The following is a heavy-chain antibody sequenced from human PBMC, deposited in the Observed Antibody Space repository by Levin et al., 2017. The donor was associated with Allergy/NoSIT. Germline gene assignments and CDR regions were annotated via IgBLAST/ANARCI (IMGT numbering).Heavy chain of an antibody. D-gene: IGHD2-15*01. CDR2: IYPGDSDT. V-gene: IGHV5-51*01. CDR1: GYRFTSYW. Sequence: KVSCKGSGYRFTSYWIGWVRQMPGKGLEWMGIIYPGDSDTRYSPSFQGQVTISADKSISTAYPQCSSLKPPDTAMYYCARPSTAYCSGGSCYMVYFDYWGQGTLVTVSS. CDR3: ARPSTAYCSGGSCYMVYFDY. J-gene: IGHJ4*02.